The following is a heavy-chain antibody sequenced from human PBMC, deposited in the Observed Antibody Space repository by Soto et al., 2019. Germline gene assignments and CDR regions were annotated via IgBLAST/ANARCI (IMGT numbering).Heavy chain of an antibody. Sequence: GGSLRLSCAASGFTFTRYSMNWVRQAPGKGLEWVSSISSTTNYIYYGDSMKGRFTISRDNAKNSLYLEMNSLRAEDTAVYYCARESEDLTSNFDYWGQGTLVTASS. CDR1: GFTFTRYS. CDR2: ISSTTNYI. J-gene: IGHJ4*02. CDR3: ARESEDLTSNFDY. V-gene: IGHV3-21*06.